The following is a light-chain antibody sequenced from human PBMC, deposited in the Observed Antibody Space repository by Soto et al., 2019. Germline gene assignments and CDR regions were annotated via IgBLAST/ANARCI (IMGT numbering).Light chain of an antibody. J-gene: IGKJ1*01. CDR3: QQLTDWPPKWT. V-gene: IGKV3-11*01. CDR2: DAS. CDR1: QSVSSY. Sequence: EIVLTQSPATLSLSPGERATLSSRASQSVSSYLAWYQQKPGQAPRLLIYDASSRATGIPARFSGSGSGTDFTLTISSLEPEDFAVYYCQQLTDWPPKWTFGQGTKVDIK.